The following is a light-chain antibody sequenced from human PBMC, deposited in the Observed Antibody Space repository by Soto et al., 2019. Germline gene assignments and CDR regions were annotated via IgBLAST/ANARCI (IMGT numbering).Light chain of an antibody. V-gene: IGKV3-15*01. J-gene: IGKJ2*01. CDR2: GAS. Sequence: MTQSPAILSVSPGERATLSCRASQSVSTNVAWYQQIPGQTPRLLIYGASTRATGIPVRFSGSGSGTEFTLTISSLQSEDFAVYYCHQYDDGPYTFGQGTK. CDR1: QSVSTN. CDR3: HQYDDGPYT.